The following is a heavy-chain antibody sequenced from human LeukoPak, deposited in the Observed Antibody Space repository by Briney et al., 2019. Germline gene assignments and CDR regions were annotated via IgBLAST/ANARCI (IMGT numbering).Heavy chain of an antibody. CDR2: IDYRGST. J-gene: IGHJ4*02. D-gene: IGHD6-19*01. Sequence: SETLSLTCTVSGGSISSSSYNWGWIRQPPGKGLEWIRSIDYRGSTYYNRSLKSRATISIDTSKNQFSLKLSSVTAADTAVYYCAREYTLYRSGWFLDYWGQGTVVTVSS. V-gene: IGHV4-39*07. CDR1: GGSISSSSYN. CDR3: AREYTLYRSGWFLDY.